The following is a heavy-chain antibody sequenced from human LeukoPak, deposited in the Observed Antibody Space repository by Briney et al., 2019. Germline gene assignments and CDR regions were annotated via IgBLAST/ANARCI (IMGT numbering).Heavy chain of an antibody. CDR3: ANEYYYGSGSYIPDY. J-gene: IGHJ4*02. V-gene: IGHV3-30*18. CDR2: ISYDGSNK. CDR1: GFTFSSYG. D-gene: IGHD3-10*01. Sequence: GGSLRLSCAASGFTFSSYGMHWVRQAPGKGLEWVAVISYDGSNKYYADSVKGRFTISRDNSKNTLYLQMNSLRAEDTAVYYCANEYYYGSGSYIPDYWGQGTLVTVSS.